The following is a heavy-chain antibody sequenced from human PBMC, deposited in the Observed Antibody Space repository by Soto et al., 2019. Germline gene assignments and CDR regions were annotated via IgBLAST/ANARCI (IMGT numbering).Heavy chain of an antibody. CDR1: GFTFSSYA. J-gene: IGHJ4*02. CDR2: NSGSGGST. D-gene: IGHD3-22*01. V-gene: IGHV3-23*01. Sequence: GGSLRLSCAASGFTFSSYAMSWVRQAPGKGLEWVSANSGSGGSTYYADSVKGGFTISRDNSKNTLYLQMNSLRAEDTAVYYCAKDLDILWSLTYYYDSSGYGPFDYWGQGTLVTVSS. CDR3: AKDLDILWSLTYYYDSSGYGPFDY.